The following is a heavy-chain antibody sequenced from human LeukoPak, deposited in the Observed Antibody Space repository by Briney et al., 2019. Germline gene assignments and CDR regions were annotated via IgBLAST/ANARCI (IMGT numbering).Heavy chain of an antibody. D-gene: IGHD1-26*01. CDR3: ARIGSYPYYFDY. V-gene: IGHV3-48*03. CDR2: IITTGNTI. Sequence: NXVRXXXGXXXXXFSYIITTGNTIYYADSVKGRFTISRDNAKKSLYLQMNSLRAEDTAVYYCARIGSYPYYFDYWGQGALVTVSS. J-gene: IGHJ4*02.